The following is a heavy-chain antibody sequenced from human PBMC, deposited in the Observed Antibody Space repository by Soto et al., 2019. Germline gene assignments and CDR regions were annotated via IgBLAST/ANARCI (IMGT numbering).Heavy chain of an antibody. CDR2: IYWTDDK. V-gene: IGHV2-5*01. CDR1: GFSLNTSGVG. J-gene: IGHJ3*02. D-gene: IGHD4-17*01. Sequence: QITLKESGPTLVKPTQTLTLTCTFSGFSLNTSGVGVGWVCQPPGRALEWLAVIYWTDDKRYSPSLKSRLSITKDTSKNPVLLTMTNMDPMDTAIFFCAHKLPVTTSAFDIRGQGTMVTVSS. CDR3: AHKLPVTTSAFDI.